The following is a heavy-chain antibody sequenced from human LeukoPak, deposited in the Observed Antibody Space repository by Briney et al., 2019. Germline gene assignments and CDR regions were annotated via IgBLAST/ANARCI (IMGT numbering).Heavy chain of an antibody. CDR3: AREGTRITMVRGVIIRY. D-gene: IGHD3-10*01. CDR2: INPNSGGT. V-gene: IGHV1-2*02. J-gene: IGHJ4*02. CDR1: GYTFTGYY. Sequence: ASVKVSCKASGYTFTGYYMHWVRQAPGQGLEWMGWINPNSGGTNYAQKFQGRVTMTRDTSISIAYMELSRLRSDDTAVYYCAREGTRITMVRGVIIRYWGQGTLVTVSS.